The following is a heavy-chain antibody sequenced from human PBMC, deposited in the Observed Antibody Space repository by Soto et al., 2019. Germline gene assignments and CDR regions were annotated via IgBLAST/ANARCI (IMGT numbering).Heavy chain of an antibody. D-gene: IGHD7-27*01. Sequence: QVQLQESGPGLVKPSETLSLTCTVSGGSINNHYWSWIRQPPGKGLEWIGYIYYTGSTNYNPSLKSRVTISVDTSKNQFSLNLTSLTAADTAICYCARSNWYSEYWGQGTLVTVSS. V-gene: IGHV4-59*11. CDR3: ARSNWYSEY. CDR1: GGSINNHY. CDR2: IYYTGST. J-gene: IGHJ4*02.